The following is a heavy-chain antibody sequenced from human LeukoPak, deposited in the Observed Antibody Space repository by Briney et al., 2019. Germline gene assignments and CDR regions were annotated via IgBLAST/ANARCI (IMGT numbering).Heavy chain of an antibody. D-gene: IGHD3-3*02. Sequence: ASVKVSCKASGYTFTSYYMHWVRQAPGQGLEWMGIINPSGGSTSYAQKFQGRVTMTRDTSTSTVYMELSSLRSEDTAVYYCARNNFHFWGGFSPPPYNWFDPWGQGTLVTVSS. CDR3: ARNNFHFWGGFSPPPYNWFDP. CDR1: GYTFTSYY. CDR2: INPSGGST. V-gene: IGHV1-46*01. J-gene: IGHJ5*02.